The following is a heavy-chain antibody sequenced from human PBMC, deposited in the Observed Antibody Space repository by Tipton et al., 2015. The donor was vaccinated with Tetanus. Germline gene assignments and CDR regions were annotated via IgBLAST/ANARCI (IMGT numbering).Heavy chain of an antibody. CDR1: GGSVRGGDYQ. V-gene: IGHV4-61*08. D-gene: IGHD1-26*01. Sequence: TLSLTCTISGGSVRGGDYQWNWIRQSPGQGLEWLAYISYSGSTNSNYDLKSRITISRDTSKNQFSLRLNSVTAADTAVYFCARRGGGSTFDHWGQGTLVTVSS. CDR3: ARRGGGSTFDH. J-gene: IGHJ4*02. CDR2: ISYSGST.